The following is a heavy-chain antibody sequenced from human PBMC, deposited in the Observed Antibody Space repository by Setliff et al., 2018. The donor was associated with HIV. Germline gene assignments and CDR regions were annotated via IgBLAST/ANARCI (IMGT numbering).Heavy chain of an antibody. D-gene: IGHD3-22*01. V-gene: IGHV4-34*01. CDR1: SGSFSGYS. J-gene: IGHJ4*02. CDR2: INHGGGT. CDR3: ARQEGAGITMTVELIFPPDF. Sequence: SETLSLTCADYSGSFSGYSWTWIRQSPGKGLEWIGDINHGGGTYYNPSLKTRVTISVDTSKNQFSLNLSSVTAADTAVYYCARQEGAGITMTVELIFPPDFWGQGTLVTVSS.